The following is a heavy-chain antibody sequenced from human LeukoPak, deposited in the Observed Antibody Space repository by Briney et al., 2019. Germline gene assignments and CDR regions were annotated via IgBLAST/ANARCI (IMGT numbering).Heavy chain of an antibody. CDR2: IYTGGST. CDR1: GFTVSSNY. Sequence: GGSLRLSCAASGFTVSSNYMSRVRQAPGKGLEWVSVIYTGGSTYYADSVKGRFTISRDNSKNTLYLQMNSLRAEDTAVYYCATVAVQLAPTFWGQGTLVTVSS. D-gene: IGHD1-1*01. CDR3: ATVAVQLAPTF. J-gene: IGHJ4*02. V-gene: IGHV3-53*01.